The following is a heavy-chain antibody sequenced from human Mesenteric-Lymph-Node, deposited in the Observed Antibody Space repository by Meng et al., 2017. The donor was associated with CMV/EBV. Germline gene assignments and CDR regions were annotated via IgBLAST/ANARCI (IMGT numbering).Heavy chain of an antibody. CDR2: IWHDGSYK. D-gene: IGHD2-2*01. CDR1: GFTFSTYG. Sequence: GESLKISCAASGFTFSTYGMHWVRQAPGKGLEWVALIWHDGSYKYYADSVKGRFTISKDNSKNTLYLQMNSLRAEDTAVYYCARDFWSRYCSSTSCSSMDVWGQGTTVTVSS. V-gene: IGHV3-33*01. CDR3: ARDFWSRYCSSTSCSSMDV. J-gene: IGHJ6*02.